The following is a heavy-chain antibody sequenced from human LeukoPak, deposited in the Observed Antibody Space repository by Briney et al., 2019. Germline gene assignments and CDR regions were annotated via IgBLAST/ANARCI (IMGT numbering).Heavy chain of an antibody. D-gene: IGHD2-15*01. CDR3: ASNKGYCSGGSCYGNWFDP. V-gene: IGHV3-48*01. CDR2: ISSGSSTM. Sequence: PGGSLRLSCAVSGLTFSSYSMNWVRQAPGEGLEWVSYISSGSSTMYYADSVKGRFTISRDNAKSSLYLQMNSLRAEDTAVYYCASNKGYCSGGSCYGNWFDPWGQGTLVTVSS. CDR1: GLTFSSYS. J-gene: IGHJ5*02.